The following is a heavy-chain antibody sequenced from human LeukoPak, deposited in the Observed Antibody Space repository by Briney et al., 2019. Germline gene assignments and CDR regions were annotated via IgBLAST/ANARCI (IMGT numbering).Heavy chain of an antibody. V-gene: IGHV1-46*01. CDR1: GYTFTSYY. J-gene: IGHJ4*02. CDR3: ARHHLNGYNSNALDY. CDR2: INPSGGST. Sequence: GASVKVSCKSSGYTFTSYYMHWERQAPGQGLEWMGIINPSGGSTSYAQKFQGRVTMTRDMATSTVYMELSSLRSEDTAVYYCARHHLNGYNSNALDYWGQGTLVTVSS. D-gene: IGHD5-24*01.